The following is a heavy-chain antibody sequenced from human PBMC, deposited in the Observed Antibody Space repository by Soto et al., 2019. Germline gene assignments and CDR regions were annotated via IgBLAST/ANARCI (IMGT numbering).Heavy chain of an antibody. Sequence: HPGWSLGLSCATSGFTFDDYAMHWVRQAPGKGLEWVSGISWNSGSIGYADSVKGRFTISRDNAKNSLYLQMNSLRAEDTALYYCAKDIGAGSDYWGQGTLVTVSS. CDR1: GFTFDDYA. D-gene: IGHD3-16*01. CDR3: AKDIGAGSDY. J-gene: IGHJ4*02. V-gene: IGHV3-9*01. CDR2: ISWNSGSI.